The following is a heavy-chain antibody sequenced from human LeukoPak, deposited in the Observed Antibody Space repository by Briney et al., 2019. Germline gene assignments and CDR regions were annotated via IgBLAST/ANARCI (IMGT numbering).Heavy chain of an antibody. Sequence: SETLSLTCTVSGGSISSYYWSWIRQPPGKGLEWIGYIYYSGSTNYNPSLKSRVTISVDTSKNQFSLKLSSVTAADTAVYYCAREGKDIVVVPAAMRYYCYMDVWGKGTTVTISS. J-gene: IGHJ6*03. V-gene: IGHV4-59*01. D-gene: IGHD2-2*01. CDR2: IYYSGST. CDR1: GGSISSYY. CDR3: AREGKDIVVVPAAMRYYCYMDV.